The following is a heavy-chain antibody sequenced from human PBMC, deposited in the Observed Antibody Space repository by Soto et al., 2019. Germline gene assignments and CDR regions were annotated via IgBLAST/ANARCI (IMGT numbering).Heavy chain of an antibody. CDR3: ARGCHIAVVTASFDY. V-gene: IGHV1-46*02. Sequence: QVQLVQSGAEVRKPGASVKVSCKPSGYTFNTYYLHWLRQAPGQALEWMGVIHPSGGGTTYAQKFLGRGTVTRDTSKTTAFMESSSLRSQDTAVYKCARGCHIAVVTASFDYWGQGNLVTVSS. D-gene: IGHD2-21*02. CDR1: GYTFNTYY. J-gene: IGHJ4*02. CDR2: IHPSGGGT.